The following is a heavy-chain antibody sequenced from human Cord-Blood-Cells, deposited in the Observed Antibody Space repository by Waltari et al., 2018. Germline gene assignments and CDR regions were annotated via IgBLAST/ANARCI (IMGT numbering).Heavy chain of an antibody. CDR3: AREGNW. CDR1: GFTFCSYA. CDR2: ISYDGSNK. D-gene: IGHD7-27*01. J-gene: IGHJ4*02. V-gene: IGHV3-30*04. Sequence: QVQLVESGGGAVQPGRSLSLSCAASGFTFCSYAMHWVRQAPGKGLEWVAVISYDGSNKYYADSVKGRFTISRDNSKNTLYLQMNSLRAEDTAVYYCAREGNWGGQGTLVTVSS.